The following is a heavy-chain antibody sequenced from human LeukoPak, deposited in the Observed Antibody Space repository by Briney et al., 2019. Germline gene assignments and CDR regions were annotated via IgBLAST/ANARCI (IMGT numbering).Heavy chain of an antibody. CDR3: ASKNYYDSSGSYYFDY. J-gene: IGHJ4*02. CDR2: IYSGGST. Sequence: GGSLRLSCAASGFTVSSNYMSWVRQAPGKGLEWVSVIYSGGSTYYADSVKGRFTISRDNSKNTLYLQMNSLRAEDTAVYYCASKNYYDSSGSYYFDYWGQGTLVTVSS. D-gene: IGHD3-22*01. V-gene: IGHV3-66*01. CDR1: GFTVSSNY.